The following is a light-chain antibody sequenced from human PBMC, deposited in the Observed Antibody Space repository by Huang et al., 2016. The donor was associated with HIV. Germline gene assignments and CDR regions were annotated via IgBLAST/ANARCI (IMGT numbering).Light chain of an antibody. J-gene: IGKJ2*03. CDR2: DAS. CDR1: QSVSNK. CDR3: QQYNNWPRES. Sequence: IVMTQSPATMSVSPGQRVTLSCRASQSVSNKVAWYQQKPGQAPRLLIYDASKRAINNPARCSGSGSGTEFTLTINSLQSEDFAVYHCQQYNNWPRESFGQGTKLEIK. V-gene: IGKV3-15*01.